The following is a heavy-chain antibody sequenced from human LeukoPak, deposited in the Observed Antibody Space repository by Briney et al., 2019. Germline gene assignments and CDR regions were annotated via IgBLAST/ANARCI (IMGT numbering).Heavy chain of an antibody. CDR3: ATLNTAMVSDY. J-gene: IGHJ4*02. CDR2: INPNSGDT. V-gene: IGHV1-2*02. CDR1: GFTFSDYY. D-gene: IGHD5-18*01. Sequence: ASVKVSCKASGFTFSDYYIHWVRQAPGQGLEWMGWINPNSGDTNYAQKFQGRVTMTRDTSISTAYMELSRLRSDDTAVYYCATLNTAMVSDYWGQGTLVTVSS.